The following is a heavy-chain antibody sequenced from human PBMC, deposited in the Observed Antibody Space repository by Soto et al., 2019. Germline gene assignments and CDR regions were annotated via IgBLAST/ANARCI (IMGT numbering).Heavy chain of an antibody. Sequence: QVQLVQSGAEVQKPGSSVKVSCKASGGTFSSYAISWVRQAPGQGLEWMGGIIPIFGTANYAQKFQGRVTITADESTSTAYMELSSLRSEDTAVYYCAREGIVVVPAAIGAGVWFDPWGQGTLVTVSS. V-gene: IGHV1-69*01. J-gene: IGHJ5*02. CDR3: AREGIVVVPAAIGAGVWFDP. D-gene: IGHD2-2*02. CDR1: GGTFSSYA. CDR2: IIPIFGTA.